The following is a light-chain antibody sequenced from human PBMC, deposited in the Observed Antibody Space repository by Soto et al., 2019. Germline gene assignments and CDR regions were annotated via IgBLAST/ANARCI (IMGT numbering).Light chain of an antibody. J-gene: IGKJ4*01. Sequence: DIVMTQSPVSLPVTPGEPASISCRSSQSLLHKNGNSYFYWFLQKPGQSPQLLIYMTSKRAPGVPDRFSGSGSGTDFTLKISRVEADDAGIYYCMQTLHTPQLTFGGGTKVDIK. CDR2: MTS. V-gene: IGKV2-28*01. CDR3: MQTLHTPQLT. CDR1: QSLLHKNGNSY.